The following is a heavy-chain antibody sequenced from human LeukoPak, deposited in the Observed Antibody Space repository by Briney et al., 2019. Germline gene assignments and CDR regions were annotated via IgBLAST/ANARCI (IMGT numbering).Heavy chain of an antibody. Sequence: SETLSLTCTVSGGSISSYYWSWIRQPPGKGLEWIGYIYDSGSTNYNPSLKSRVTISVDTSKNQFSLKLSSVTAADTAVYYCARDGLYDFWRTTEPHGMDVWGQGTTVTVSS. CDR1: GGSISSYY. CDR3: ARDGLYDFWRTTEPHGMDV. D-gene: IGHD3-3*01. V-gene: IGHV4-59*01. CDR2: IYDSGST. J-gene: IGHJ6*02.